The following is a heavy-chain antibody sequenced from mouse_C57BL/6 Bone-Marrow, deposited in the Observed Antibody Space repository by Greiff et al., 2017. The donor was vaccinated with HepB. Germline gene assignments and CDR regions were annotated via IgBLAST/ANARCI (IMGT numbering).Heavy chain of an antibody. D-gene: IGHD1-1*01. CDR2: INPNYGTT. Sequence: VQLQQSGPELVKPGASVKISCKASGYSFTDYNMNWVKQSNGKSLEWIGVINPNYGTTSYNQKFKGKATLTVDQSSSTAYMQLNSLTSEDSAVYYCARSWFITTVVATGNYAMDYWGQGTSVTVSS. J-gene: IGHJ4*01. CDR1: GYSFTDYN. CDR3: ARSWFITTVVATGNYAMDY. V-gene: IGHV1-39*01.